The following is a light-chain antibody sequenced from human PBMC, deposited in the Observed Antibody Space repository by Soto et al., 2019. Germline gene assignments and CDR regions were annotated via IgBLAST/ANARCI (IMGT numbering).Light chain of an antibody. CDR2: GAS. Sequence: EIVMTQSPATLSVSPGERATLSCRASQSVSSKLAWYQQKPGQAPRLLIYGASTRATGIPARFSGSGSGTVFTHTIRSLQYEDFVVYYCQQYKNGTPAGITFGPETKLHI. V-gene: IGKV3-15*01. J-gene: IGKJ3*01. CDR1: QSVSSK. CDR3: QQYKNGTPAGIT.